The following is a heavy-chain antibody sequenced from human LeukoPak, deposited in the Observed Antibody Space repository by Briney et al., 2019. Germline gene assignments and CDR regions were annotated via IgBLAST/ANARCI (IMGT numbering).Heavy chain of an antibody. J-gene: IGHJ6*02. V-gene: IGHV3-30-3*01. D-gene: IGHD6-19*01. CDR1: GFTFSSYA. CDR3: ARDRPSIAVAGGYYYYYGMDV. Sequence: PGRSLRLSCAASGFTFSSYAMHWVRQAPGKGLEWVAVISYDGSNKYYADSVKGRFTISRDNSKNTLHLQMNSLRAEDTAVYYCARDRPSIAVAGGYYYYYGMDVWGQGTTVTVSS. CDR2: ISYDGSNK.